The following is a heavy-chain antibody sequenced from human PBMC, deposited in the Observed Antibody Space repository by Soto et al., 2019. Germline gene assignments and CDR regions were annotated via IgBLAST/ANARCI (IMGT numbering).Heavy chain of an antibody. J-gene: IGHJ6*02. CDR2: ISSSSSPI. D-gene: IGHD3-22*01. CDR1: GFTFSTYS. Sequence: EVQLVESGGGLVQPGGSLRLSCAASGFTFSTYSVNWVRQAPGKGLEWVSYISSSSSPIYYADSVKGRFTISRDNAKNSVYLQMNSLGDEDTAVYYCARDGGGESSGSTHSYYYGMDVWGRGTPVTVSS. CDR3: ARDGGGESSGSTHSYYYGMDV. V-gene: IGHV3-48*02.